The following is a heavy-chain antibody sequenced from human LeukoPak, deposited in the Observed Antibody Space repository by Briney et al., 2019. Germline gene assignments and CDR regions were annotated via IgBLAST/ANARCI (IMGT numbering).Heavy chain of an antibody. J-gene: IGHJ4*02. CDR3: ARGFEYSSSSVFDY. V-gene: IGHV4-59*01. Sequence: SETLSLTCTVSGGSISSYYWSWIRHPPGKGLEWIGYIYYSGSTNYNPSLKSRVTISVDTSKNQFSLNLSSVTAADTAVYYCARGFEYSSSSVFDYWGQGTLVTVSS. D-gene: IGHD6-6*01. CDR2: IYYSGST. CDR1: GGSISSYY.